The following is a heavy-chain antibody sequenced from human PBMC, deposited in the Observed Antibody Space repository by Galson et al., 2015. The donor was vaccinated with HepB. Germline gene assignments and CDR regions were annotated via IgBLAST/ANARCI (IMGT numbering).Heavy chain of an antibody. V-gene: IGHV3-33*08. Sequence: SLRLSCAASGFTFSNAWMSWVRQAPGKGLEWVAFLWSDGTNQCYGDSVKGRFTISRDNSKNTLYLQMNSLRTEDTAVYYCAREDVVGYFDYWGQGTLVTVSS. D-gene: IGHD2-15*01. CDR3: AREDVVGYFDY. CDR1: GFTFSNAW. CDR2: LWSDGTNQ. J-gene: IGHJ4*02.